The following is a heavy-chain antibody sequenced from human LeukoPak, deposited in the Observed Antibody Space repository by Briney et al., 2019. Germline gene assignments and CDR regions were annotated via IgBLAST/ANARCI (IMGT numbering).Heavy chain of an antibody. V-gene: IGHV1-69*01. CDR2: IIPIFGTA. D-gene: IGHD3-16*02. CDR3: ARVPLGPPTANWFDP. Sequence: GSSVKVSCKASGGTFSSYATSWVRQAPGQGLEWMGGIIPIFGTANYAQKFQGRVTITADESTSTAYMELSSLRSENTAVYYCARVPLGPPTANWFDPWGQGTLVTVSS. J-gene: IGHJ5*02. CDR1: GGTFSSYA.